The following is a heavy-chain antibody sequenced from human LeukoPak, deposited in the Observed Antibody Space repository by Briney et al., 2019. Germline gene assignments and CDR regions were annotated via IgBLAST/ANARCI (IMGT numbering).Heavy chain of an antibody. V-gene: IGHV4-61*09. CDR1: GGSISSGSYH. Sequence: SQTLSLTCTVSGGSISSGSYHWIWIRQPAGKGLEWIGHIYTSGSTNYNPSLRSRVTISVDTSKNQFSLKLSSVTAADTAVYYCARHKDYYYSYMDVWGKGTTVTISS. CDR3: ARHKDYYYSYMDV. J-gene: IGHJ6*03. CDR2: IYTSGST.